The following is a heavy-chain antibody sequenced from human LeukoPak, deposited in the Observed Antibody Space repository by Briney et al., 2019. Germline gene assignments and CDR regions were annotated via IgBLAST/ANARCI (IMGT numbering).Heavy chain of an antibody. J-gene: IGHJ4*02. CDR2: IYYSGTT. CDR3: ARHRYNWNVRFDY. V-gene: IGHV4-39*01. CDR1: GGSISSNNYY. D-gene: IGHD1-20*01. Sequence: SETLSLTCTVSGGSISSNNYYWGWIRQPPGKGLEWIGSIYYSGTTYYNPSLKSRVTISVDTSKNQLSLKLSSVTAADTAVYYCARHRYNWNVRFDYWGQGTLVTVSS.